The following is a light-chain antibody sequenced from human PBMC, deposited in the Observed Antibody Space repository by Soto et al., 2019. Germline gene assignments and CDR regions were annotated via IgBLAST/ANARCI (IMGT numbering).Light chain of an antibody. CDR2: QVR. V-gene: IGLV2-14*01. CDR3: SSYTSSKLYV. CDR1: NSDVGSYKL. J-gene: IGLJ1*01. Sequence: QPASVSGCPGHSTTICCTGTNSDVGSYKLVSWYQQHTGKTPKIMTYQVRKRPSGVSNRFSGSKSGNTASLTISGLQAEDEADYYWSSYTSSKLYVFGTGTKVTVL.